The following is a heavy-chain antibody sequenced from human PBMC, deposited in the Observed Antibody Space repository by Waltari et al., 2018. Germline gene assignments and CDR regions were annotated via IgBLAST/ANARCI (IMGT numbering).Heavy chain of an antibody. J-gene: IGHJ4*02. V-gene: IGHV1-18*01. CDR1: GYTFTSYG. Sequence: QVNLVQSGAEVKKPGASVKVSCKTSGYTFTSYGITWVRQAPGQGLEWMGWIIGNTGYTNYAQNLLGRVTFTTDTSTSTAYMELRILRSDDTAVYYCARDGRDGYNLGGGTIDYWGQGTLVTVSS. CDR2: IIGNTGYT. D-gene: IGHD5-12*01. CDR3: ARDGRDGYNLGGGTIDY.